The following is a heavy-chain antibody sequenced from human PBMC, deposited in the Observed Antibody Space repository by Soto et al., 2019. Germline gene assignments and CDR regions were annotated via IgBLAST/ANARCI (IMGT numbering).Heavy chain of an antibody. Sequence: QVQLVQSGGEVKKPGASVKVSCQASGYIFTSYGISWVRQAPGQGLEWMGWISVYNGKTNYAQKFQGRVTMTIDTSTTTAYLEVRSLRFDDTAVYYCTRARYCSSPSCYNHYYYGMDIWGQGTTVTVSS. J-gene: IGHJ6*01. D-gene: IGHD2-2*02. V-gene: IGHV1-18*04. CDR2: ISVYNGKT. CDR1: GYIFTSYG. CDR3: TRARYCSSPSCYNHYYYGMDI.